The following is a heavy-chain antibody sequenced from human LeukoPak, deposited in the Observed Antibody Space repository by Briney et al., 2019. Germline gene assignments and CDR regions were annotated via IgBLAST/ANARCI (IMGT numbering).Heavy chain of an antibody. J-gene: IGHJ4*02. CDR1: GFSFSSYW. CDR2: IKQDESQK. V-gene: IGHV3-7*01. Sequence: TGESLRLSCAASGFSFSSYWMTWARQAPGKGLEWVANIKQDESQKYYVDSVKGRFTISRDNAKNSLYLQMNSLRAEDTAVYYCARDSTPYYYGSGSSPDYWGQGTLVTVSS. CDR3: ARDSTPYYYGSGSSPDY. D-gene: IGHD3-10*01.